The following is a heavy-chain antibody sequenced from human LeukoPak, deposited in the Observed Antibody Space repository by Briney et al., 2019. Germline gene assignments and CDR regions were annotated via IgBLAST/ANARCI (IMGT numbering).Heavy chain of an antibody. J-gene: IGHJ3*02. CDR3: ARDRGEDGYNTFDI. CDR2: IYYSGGT. D-gene: IGHD5-24*01. V-gene: IGHV4-59*01. Sequence: SETLSLTCTVSGGSISSYYWSWIRQPPGKGLEWSGYIYYSGGTNYNPSLKSRVTISVDTSKNQFSLKLSSVTAAATAVYYCARDRGEDGYNTFDIWGQGTMVTVSS. CDR1: GGSISSYY.